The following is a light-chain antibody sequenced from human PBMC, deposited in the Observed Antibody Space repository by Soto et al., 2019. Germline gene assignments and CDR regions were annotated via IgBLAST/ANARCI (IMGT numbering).Light chain of an antibody. CDR3: QQYSNSPTWT. J-gene: IGKJ1*01. CDR2: GAS. CDR1: QTVSSSY. Sequence: EIVLTQSPGTLSLSPGERATLSCTASQTVSSSYLAWYQQKPGRAPRLLIFGASIRATGIPDRFSGSGSGTDFTLTISRLEPEDFAVYFCQQYSNSPTWTFGQGTKVEIK. V-gene: IGKV3-20*01.